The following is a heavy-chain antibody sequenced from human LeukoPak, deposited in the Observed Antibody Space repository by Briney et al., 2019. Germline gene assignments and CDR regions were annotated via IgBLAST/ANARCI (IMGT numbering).Heavy chain of an antibody. CDR1: RFTFDDHG. Sequence: CPGGSLRLSCAASRFTFDDHGMSWVRQAPGKGLEWVSGINWNGGSTGYADSVKGRFTISRDNAKNSLYLQMNSLRAEDTALYYCARDHSSASFDNWGQGTLVTVSS. CDR3: ARDHSSASFDN. D-gene: IGHD3-22*01. J-gene: IGHJ4*02. CDR2: INWNGGST. V-gene: IGHV3-20*04.